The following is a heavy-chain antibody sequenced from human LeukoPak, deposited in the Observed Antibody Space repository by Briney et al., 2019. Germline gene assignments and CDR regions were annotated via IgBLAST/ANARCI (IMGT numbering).Heavy chain of an antibody. CDR1: GFTFSSNY. Sequence: GGSLRLSCAASGFTFSSNYMSWVRQAPGKGLEWVSVIYSGGSTYYADSVKGRFTISRDNSKNTRYLQMNSLRAEDTAVYYCAREQPNFYDSSGYQNWFDPWGQGTLVTVSS. V-gene: IGHV3-66*01. CDR3: AREQPNFYDSSGYQNWFDP. CDR2: IYSGGST. D-gene: IGHD3-22*01. J-gene: IGHJ5*02.